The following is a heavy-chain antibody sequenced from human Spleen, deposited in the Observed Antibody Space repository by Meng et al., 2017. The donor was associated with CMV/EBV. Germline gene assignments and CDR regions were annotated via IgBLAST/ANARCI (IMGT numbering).Heavy chain of an antibody. D-gene: IGHD3-22*01. J-gene: IGHJ3*02. CDR3: ARVGEYYDSSGYPDDAFDI. Sequence: LSLTCAASGFTFSSYWMHRVRQAPGKGLVWVSRINSDGGSTSYADSVKGRFTISRDNAKNTLYLQMNSLRAEDTAVYYCARVGEYYDSSGYPDDAFDIWGQGTMVTVSS. V-gene: IGHV3-74*01. CDR2: INSDGGST. CDR1: GFTFSSYW.